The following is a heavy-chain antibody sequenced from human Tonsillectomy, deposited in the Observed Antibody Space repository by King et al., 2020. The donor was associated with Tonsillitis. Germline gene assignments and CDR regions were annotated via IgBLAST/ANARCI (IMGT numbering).Heavy chain of an antibody. CDR1: GFTFSDYY. CDR2: ISSSSSYT. CDR3: ARASAAGTKRKDYYYYMDV. J-gene: IGHJ6*03. V-gene: IGHV3-11*05. D-gene: IGHD6-13*01. Sequence: QLESGGGLVKPGGSLRLSCAASGFTFSDYYMSWIRQAPGKGLEWVSYISSSSSYTNYADSVKGRFTISRDNAKNSLYLQMNSLRAEDTAVYYCARASAAGTKRKDYYYYMDVWGKGTTVTVSS.